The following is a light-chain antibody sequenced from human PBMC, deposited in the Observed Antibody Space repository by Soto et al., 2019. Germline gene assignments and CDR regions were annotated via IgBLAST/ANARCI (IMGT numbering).Light chain of an antibody. CDR1: QSLGNTF. J-gene: IGKJ3*01. CDR3: QQYGTAPFT. V-gene: IGKV3-20*01. CDR2: RAS. Sequence: EIVLTQSPGTLSLSPGDRATLSCRASQSLGNTFLAWFQQKPGQSPRLLIYRASSRATGIPHRFSGSGSGTDFTLTISRLEPEDFALYYCQQYGTAPFTFGPGTKV.